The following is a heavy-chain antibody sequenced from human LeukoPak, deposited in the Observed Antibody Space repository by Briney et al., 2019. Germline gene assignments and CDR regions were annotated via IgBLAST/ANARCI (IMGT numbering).Heavy chain of an antibody. J-gene: IGHJ6*03. CDR3: ARHAGSTYYYYMDV. V-gene: IGHV4-34*01. CDR2: INHSGST. D-gene: IGHD3-10*01. Sequence: ASETLSLTCAVYGGSFSGYYWSWIRQPPGKGLEWIGEINHSGSTNYNPSLKSRVTISVDTSKNQFSLKLSSVTAADTAVYYCARHAGSTYYYYMDVWGKGTTVTISS. CDR1: GGSFSGYY.